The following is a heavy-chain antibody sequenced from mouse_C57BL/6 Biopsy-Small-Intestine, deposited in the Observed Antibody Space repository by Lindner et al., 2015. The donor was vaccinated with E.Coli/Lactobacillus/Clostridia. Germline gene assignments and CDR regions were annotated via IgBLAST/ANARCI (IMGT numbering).Heavy chain of an antibody. V-gene: IGHV5-17*01. J-gene: IGHJ2*01. CDR2: ISTGSSPI. CDR3: ATPGAY. Sequence: VQLQESGGGLVKPGGSRKLSCAASGFTFSDYGMHWVRQAPEKGLEWVAYISTGSSPIYYADTVKGRFTISRDNAKNTLFLQMTSLRSEDTAMYYCATPGAYWGQGTTLTVSS. CDR1: GFTFSDYG.